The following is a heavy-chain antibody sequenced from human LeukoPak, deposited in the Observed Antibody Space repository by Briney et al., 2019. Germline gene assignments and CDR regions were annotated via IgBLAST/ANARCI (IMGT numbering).Heavy chain of an antibody. Sequence: SETQSLTCTVSGGSINSGSYYWSWIRQPAGKVLEWIGRIYTSGSTKYNPSLKSPVTISVDTSKNQFSLKLSSVTAADTAVYYCAKAPVTSCRGAFCYPFDYWGQGTLVTVSS. CDR2: IYTSGST. V-gene: IGHV4-61*02. D-gene: IGHD2-15*01. CDR3: AKAPVTSCRGAFCYPFDY. J-gene: IGHJ4*02. CDR1: GGSINSGSYY.